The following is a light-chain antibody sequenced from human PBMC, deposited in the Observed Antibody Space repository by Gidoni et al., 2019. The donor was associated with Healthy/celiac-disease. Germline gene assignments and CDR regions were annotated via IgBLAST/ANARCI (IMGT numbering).Light chain of an antibody. V-gene: IGKV1-33*01. CDR1: QDISNY. CDR3: QQYDNLPRGT. CDR2: DSS. Sequence: DFQMTQSPSSLSASVGDRVTITCQASQDISNYLNCYKQKPGKAPKLLIYDSSNLETGGPSRFSGSGSGTDFTFTISSLQPEDIATYYCQQYDNLPRGTFGQGTRLEIK. J-gene: IGKJ5*01.